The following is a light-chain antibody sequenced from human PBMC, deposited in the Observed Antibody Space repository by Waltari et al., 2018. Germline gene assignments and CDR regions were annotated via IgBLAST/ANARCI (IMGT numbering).Light chain of an antibody. CDR2: TTN. J-gene: IGLJ3*02. CDR3: AVWDDSLNAWV. V-gene: IGLV1-44*01. Sequence: QSVLSQPPSASGTPGQTVTISCSGTSSNIGNNFVSWYRQVPGTAPKLLIYTTNPRPSGVPDRFSGSKSGTSASLALSGLLSEDEADYYCAVWDDSLNAWVFGGGTKLTVL. CDR1: SSNIGNNF.